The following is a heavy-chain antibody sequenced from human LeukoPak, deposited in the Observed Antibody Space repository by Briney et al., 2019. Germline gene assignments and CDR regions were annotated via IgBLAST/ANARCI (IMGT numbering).Heavy chain of an antibody. CDR2: IYTSGST. J-gene: IGHJ3*02. CDR3: ARQSSGIFGVVIMNFDI. Sequence: PSETLSLTCTVSGGSTSSYYWSWIRQPPGKGLEWIGYIYTSGSTNYNPSLKSRVTISVDTSKNQFSLKLSSVTAADTAVYYCARQSSGIFGVVIMNFDIWGQGTMVTVSS. D-gene: IGHD3-3*01. V-gene: IGHV4-4*09. CDR1: GGSTSSYY.